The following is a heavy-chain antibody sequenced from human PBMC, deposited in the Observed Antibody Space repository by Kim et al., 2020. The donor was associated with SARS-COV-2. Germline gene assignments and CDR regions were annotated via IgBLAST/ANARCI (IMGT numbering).Heavy chain of an antibody. V-gene: IGHV3-30-3*01. CDR3: ARVGVAYSTTPLDAFDI. CDR2: ISYDGSNK. CDR1: GFTFSSYA. J-gene: IGHJ3*02. D-gene: IGHD4-4*01. Sequence: GGSLRLSCAASGFTFSSYAMHWVRQAPGKGLEWVAVISYDGSNKYYADSVKGRFTISRDNSKNTLYLQMNSLRAEDTAVYYCARVGVAYSTTPLDAFDIWGQGTMVTVSS.